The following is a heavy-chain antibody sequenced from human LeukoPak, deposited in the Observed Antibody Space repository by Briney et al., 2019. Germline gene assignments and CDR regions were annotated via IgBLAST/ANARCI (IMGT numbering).Heavy chain of an antibody. CDR2: INHSGST. CDR3: ARAEYYYGSGTHAFDI. Sequence: SETLSLTCTVYGGSFSGYYWSWIRQPPGKGLEWIGEINHSGSTNYNPSLKSRVTISVDTFKNQFSLKLSSVTAADTAVYYCARAEYYYGSGTHAFDIWGQGTMVTVSS. D-gene: IGHD3-10*01. J-gene: IGHJ3*02. V-gene: IGHV4-34*01. CDR1: GGSFSGYY.